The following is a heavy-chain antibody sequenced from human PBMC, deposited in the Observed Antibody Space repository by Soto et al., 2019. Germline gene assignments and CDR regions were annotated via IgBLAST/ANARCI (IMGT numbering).Heavy chain of an antibody. J-gene: IGHJ6*02. V-gene: IGHV4-59*08. CDR1: GGSIDGRN. D-gene: IGHD3-10*01. CDR3: VRQGIGNLHGLVDV. CDR2: VYYDGGS. Sequence: QVRLQESGPGLVKPSETLSLTCTVSGGSIDGRNCAWLRQPPGKGLEWLGYVYYDGGSSYNPSVKSRLTLSMDTSKSQFSLQLRSVTAADTAVYYCVRQGIGNLHGLVDVWGRGTTVTVSS.